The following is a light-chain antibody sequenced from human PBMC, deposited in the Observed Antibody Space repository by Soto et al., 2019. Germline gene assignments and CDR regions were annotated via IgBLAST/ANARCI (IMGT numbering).Light chain of an antibody. CDR3: QQYGSSPPSIT. J-gene: IGKJ5*01. Sequence: DIVMTQSPATLSVSPGERAALSCRASQNVGSSLAWYQQKPGQAPRLLIYGVSNRATGIPNRFSGSGSGTDFTLTISRLEPEDFAVYYCQQYGSSPPSITFGQGTRREIK. CDR1: QNVGSS. CDR2: GVS. V-gene: IGKV3-20*01.